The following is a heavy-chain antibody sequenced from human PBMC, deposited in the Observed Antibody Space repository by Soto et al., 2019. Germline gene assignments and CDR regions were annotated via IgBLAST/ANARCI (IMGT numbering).Heavy chain of an antibody. D-gene: IGHD4-17*01. CDR2: ISFDGSNE. V-gene: IGHV3-30-3*01. Sequence: GGSLRLSCAASGFTFSDYAMHWVRQAPGKGLEWVAIISFDGSNEHYADSVQGRFTISRDNSENTLYLQMNSLRADDTAVYYCARPAATVIFYSGMDVWGQGTTVTAP. CDR1: GFTFSDYA. J-gene: IGHJ6*02. CDR3: ARPAATVIFYSGMDV.